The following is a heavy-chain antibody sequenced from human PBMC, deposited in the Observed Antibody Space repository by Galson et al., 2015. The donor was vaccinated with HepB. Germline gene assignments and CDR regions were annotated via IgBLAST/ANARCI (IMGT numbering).Heavy chain of an antibody. V-gene: IGHV3-23*01. J-gene: IGHJ4*02. D-gene: IGHD6-13*01. CDR2: IISSGSNT. CDR3: ARESGAAANYDY. CDR1: GFTFNRYP. Sequence: SLRLSCAASGFTFNRYPMSWVRQAPGKGLEWVSAIISSGSNTYYADSVKGRFTISRDNSKNTLFLQMNSLRAEDTAVYYCARESGAAANYDYWGQGTLVTVSS.